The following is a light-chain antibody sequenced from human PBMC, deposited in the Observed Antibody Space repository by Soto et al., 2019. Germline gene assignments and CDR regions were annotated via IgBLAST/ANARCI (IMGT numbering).Light chain of an antibody. CDR2: GAS. CDR3: QQYHNSPRT. J-gene: IGKJ1*01. Sequence: EIVLTQSPGTLSLSPGERATLSCRASQSVTSSFLAWYQQKPGQAPRLLIYGASSRAGGIPGRFSGSGSGTDFTLTISRLEPEDFAVYYCQQYHNSPRTFGQGTKVDIK. CDR1: QSVTSSF. V-gene: IGKV3-20*01.